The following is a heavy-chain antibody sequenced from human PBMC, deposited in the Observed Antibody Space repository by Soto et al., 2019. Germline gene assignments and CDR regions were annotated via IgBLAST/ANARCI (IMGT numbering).Heavy chain of an antibody. CDR2: TSYDGTNK. J-gene: IGHJ6*02. CDR3: AKDLSGARWYYDALDV. CDR1: GFTSSTHG. V-gene: IGHV3-30*18. Sequence: HPXGSLQLSCEVSGFTSSTHGMHWVRQAPGKGLEWVAGTSYDGTNKYYARSVQGRFTISRENSMKTLYLQMNSLRTEDTAVYYCAKDLSGARWYYDALDVWGQGTTVTVSS. D-gene: IGHD2-15*01.